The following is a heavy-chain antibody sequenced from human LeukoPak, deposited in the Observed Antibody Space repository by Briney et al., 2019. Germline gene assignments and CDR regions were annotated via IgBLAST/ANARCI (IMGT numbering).Heavy chain of an antibody. CDR1: GGSVSSGSYY. CDR2: IYYSGST. V-gene: IGHV4-61*01. D-gene: IGHD3-10*01. CDR3: ARASMVRGVTNFYYYGMDV. J-gene: IGHJ6*02. Sequence: SETLSLTCTVSGGSVSSGSYYWSWIRQPPGKGLEWIGYIYYSGSTNYNPSLKGRVTISVDTSKNQFSLKLSSVTAADTAVFYCARASMVRGVTNFYYYGMDVWGQGTTVTVSS.